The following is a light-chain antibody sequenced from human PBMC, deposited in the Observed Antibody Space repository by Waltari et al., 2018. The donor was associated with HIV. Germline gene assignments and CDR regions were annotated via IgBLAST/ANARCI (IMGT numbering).Light chain of an antibody. CDR1: QSVGSY. J-gene: IGKJ4*02. Sequence: EMTQSPATLSETAGGRGTVSCRDSQSVGSYLAWYQQNPGQAPRLLIYCSSTRATGIPTRFSGSGSGTEFTLTISSLQSEDFAVYYCHQYNKWPRGTFGGGTKVEV. V-gene: IGKV3-15*01. CDR2: CSS. CDR3: HQYNKWPRGT.